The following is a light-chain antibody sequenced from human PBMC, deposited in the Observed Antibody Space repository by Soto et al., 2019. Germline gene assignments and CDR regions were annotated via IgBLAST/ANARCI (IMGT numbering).Light chain of an antibody. Sequence: DIQMTQSPSTLSASVGDRVTITCRASQSISSWLAWYQQKPGKAPKLLIYAASSMQSGIPSRFSGSGSGTDCTLTISSLQPEDFATYYCQQSYSIPWTVGQGTKVEIK. CDR3: QQSYSIPWT. CDR2: AAS. CDR1: QSISSW. V-gene: IGKV1-39*01. J-gene: IGKJ1*01.